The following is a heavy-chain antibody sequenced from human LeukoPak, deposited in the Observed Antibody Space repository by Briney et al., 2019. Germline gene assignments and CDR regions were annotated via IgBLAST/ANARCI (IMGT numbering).Heavy chain of an antibody. CDR2: LNPNTGDT. V-gene: IGHV1-2*02. CDR3: ARDPDSGPDL. Sequence: GASVTVSCKASGYNFAHYHTHWVRQAPGQGLEWIGSLNPNTGDTLLAQRFKGRVTMTRDTSLTVGYMELSSLTFNDTAVYFCARDPDSGPDLWGQGTLVTVAS. CDR1: GYNFAHYH. J-gene: IGHJ4*02. D-gene: IGHD2-15*01.